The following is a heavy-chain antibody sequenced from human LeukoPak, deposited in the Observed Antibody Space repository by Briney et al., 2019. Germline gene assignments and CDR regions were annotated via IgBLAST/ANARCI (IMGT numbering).Heavy chain of an antibody. D-gene: IGHD3-3*01. CDR1: GFTFSDYY. CDR3: AREVGMGITIFGVVNDAFDI. Sequence: GGSLRLSCAASGFTFSDYYMSWIRQVPGKGLEWVSYISSSGSTIYDADSVKGRFTISRDNAKNSLYLQMNSLRAEDTAVYYCAREVGMGITIFGVVNDAFDIWGQGTMVTVSS. CDR2: ISSSGSTI. V-gene: IGHV3-11*04. J-gene: IGHJ3*02.